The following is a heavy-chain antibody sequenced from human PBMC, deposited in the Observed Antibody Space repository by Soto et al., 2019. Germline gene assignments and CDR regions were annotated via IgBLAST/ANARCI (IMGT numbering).Heavy chain of an antibody. D-gene: IGHD7-27*01. CDR2: IYEGGRT. J-gene: IGHJ4*02. CDR1: GGSVSSADWN. Sequence: SEMLSLTCTVSGGSVSSADWNWSWIRQSPGKGLEWIGHIYEGGRTYSNPSLMSRATISLDTSKSLFSLNLRSVTAADTAVYYCTRGPSGDKVDFWGQGLLVTVSS. CDR3: TRGPSGDKVDF. V-gene: IGHV4-30-4*08.